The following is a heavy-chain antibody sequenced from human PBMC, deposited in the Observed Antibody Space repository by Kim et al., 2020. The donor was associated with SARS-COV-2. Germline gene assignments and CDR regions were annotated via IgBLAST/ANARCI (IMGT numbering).Heavy chain of an antibody. D-gene: IGHD3-3*01. CDR2: ISWNSGSI. V-gene: IGHV3-9*01. J-gene: IGHJ4*02. CDR1: GFTFDDYA. Sequence: GGSLRLSCAASGFTFDDYAMHWVRQAPGKGLEWVSGISWNSGSIGYADSVKGRFTISRDNAKNSLYLQMNSLRAEDTALYYCAKDIGLRSRYDFWSGPIGGGYFDYWGQGTLVTVSS. CDR3: AKDIGLRSRYDFWSGPIGGGYFDY.